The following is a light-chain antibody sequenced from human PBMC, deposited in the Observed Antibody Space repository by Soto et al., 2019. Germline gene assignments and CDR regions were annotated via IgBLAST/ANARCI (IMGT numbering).Light chain of an antibody. CDR2: GAS. V-gene: IGKV3-20*01. Sequence: EIVLTQSPGTLSLSPGERATLSCRASQSVSSSYLAWYQQKPGQAPRLLIYGASSRATGIPDRFSGSGSGTDFTLTISRLEPDDFAVYYCQQYGSSPPTWTFGQGTKADIK. CDR3: QQYGSSPPTWT. CDR1: QSVSSSY. J-gene: IGKJ1*01.